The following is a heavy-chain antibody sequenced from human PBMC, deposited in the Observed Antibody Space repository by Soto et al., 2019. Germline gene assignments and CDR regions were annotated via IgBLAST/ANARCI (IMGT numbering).Heavy chain of an antibody. Sequence: QVQLVESGGGVVQPGRSLRLSCAVSGLTFSRYAMHWVRQAPGRGLEWVAVISYDGSAQYYADSVRGRFTISRDNSKNTLYLQLDSLRPDDTAIYYCAKARLGDGYNWAYWGQGTLVTVSS. CDR1: GLTFSRYA. V-gene: IGHV3-30*18. CDR2: ISYDGSAQ. J-gene: IGHJ4*02. CDR3: AKARLGDGYNWAY. D-gene: IGHD1-1*01.